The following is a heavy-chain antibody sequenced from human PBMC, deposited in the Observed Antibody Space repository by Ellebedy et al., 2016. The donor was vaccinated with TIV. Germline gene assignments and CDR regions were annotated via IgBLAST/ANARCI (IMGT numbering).Heavy chain of an antibody. J-gene: IGHJ4*02. D-gene: IGHD6-19*01. Sequence: GESLKISCAASGFTFSNAWMSWVRQAPGKGLEWVAVISDDGGEKYYADSVKGRFTISRDNSKNTLYLQMNSLRAEDTAVYYCPYSSGWYKFDYWGQGALVTVSS. CDR2: ISDDGGEK. CDR3: PYSSGWYKFDY. V-gene: IGHV3-30*03. CDR1: GFTFSNAW.